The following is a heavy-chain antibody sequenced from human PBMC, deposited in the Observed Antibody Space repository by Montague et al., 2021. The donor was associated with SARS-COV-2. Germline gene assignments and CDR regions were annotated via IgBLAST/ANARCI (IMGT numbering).Heavy chain of an antibody. V-gene: IGHV2-70*11. Sequence: PALVKPTQTLTLTCTFSGFSLSTSGMCASWIRQPPGKALEWLARIDWDDDKYYSTSLKTRLTISKDTSKNQVVLTMTNMDPVDTATYYCARDDRRGSSRHCYGMDVWGQGTTVTVSS. CDR3: ARDDRRGSSRHCYGMDV. J-gene: IGHJ6*02. D-gene: IGHD6-13*01. CDR2: IDWDDDK. CDR1: GFSLSTSGMC.